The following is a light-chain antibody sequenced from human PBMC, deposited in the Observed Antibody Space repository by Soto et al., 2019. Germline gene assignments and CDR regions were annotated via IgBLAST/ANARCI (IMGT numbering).Light chain of an antibody. V-gene: IGKV1-5*01. CDR2: DAS. CDR3: QQYNSYWT. J-gene: IGKJ1*01. Sequence: DIQMTESPSTLSASVGDRVTITCRASQSISNWLAWYQQRPGKAPKLLIYDASTLESGVSSRFSGSGSGTQFTLTISSLQPDDSATYYCQQYNSYWTFGQGTKVDIK. CDR1: QSISNW.